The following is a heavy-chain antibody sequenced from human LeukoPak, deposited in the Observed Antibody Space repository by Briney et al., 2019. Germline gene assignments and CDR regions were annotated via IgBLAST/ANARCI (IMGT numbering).Heavy chain of an antibody. J-gene: IGHJ4*02. CDR2: ISRNSSYI. V-gene: IGHV3-21*01. CDR3: ATTGDQVGFDF. CDR1: RFTFSSYT. D-gene: IGHD7-27*01. Sequence: RGSLRLSCAASRFTFSSYTMNWVRQAPGKGLEWVSSISRNSSYIYYADSVKGRFTISRDNAKNSLYLQMNSLTAEDTAVYYCATTGDQVGFDFWGQGTLVTVSS.